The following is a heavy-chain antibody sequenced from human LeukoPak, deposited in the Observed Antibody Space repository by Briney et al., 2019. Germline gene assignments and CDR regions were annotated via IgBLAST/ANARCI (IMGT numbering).Heavy chain of an antibody. Sequence: ASVKVSCKASVYDFRGYYMHWVRQAPGQGLEWMGWINPNTRATKYAQKFQGRVTMTRDASSTTSYMVLSSLNSDDTAVYFCAGGLAVAGLPPPYSYSMDVWGKGTTVIVSS. D-gene: IGHD6-19*01. J-gene: IGHJ6*03. V-gene: IGHV1-2*02. CDR2: INPNTRAT. CDR3: AGGLAVAGLPPPYSYSMDV. CDR1: VYDFRGYY.